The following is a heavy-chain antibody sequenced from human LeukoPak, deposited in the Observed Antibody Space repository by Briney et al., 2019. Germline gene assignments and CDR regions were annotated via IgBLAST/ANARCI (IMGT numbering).Heavy chain of an antibody. CDR2: IGGSTTYI. CDR1: GFTFSSYS. Sequence: PGGSLRLSCAASGFTFSSYSMNWVRQAPGKGLEWVSSIGGSTTYIYYADSVKGRFTISRDNAKNSLYLQMNSLRAEDTAVYYCARDNYGTDYYFDYWGQGTLVTVSS. J-gene: IGHJ4*02. CDR3: ARDNYGTDYYFDY. V-gene: IGHV3-21*01. D-gene: IGHD3-10*01.